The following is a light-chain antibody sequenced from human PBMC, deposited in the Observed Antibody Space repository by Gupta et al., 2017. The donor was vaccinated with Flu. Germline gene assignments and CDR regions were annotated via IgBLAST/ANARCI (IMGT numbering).Light chain of an antibody. J-gene: IGLJ3*02. CDR2: DNN. CDR1: SSNVGNNY. CDR3: GAWDTSLRARV. V-gene: IGLV1-51*01. Sequence: QSVLTQPPSVSAAPAQKVTISCSGTSSNVGNNYVSWYQQVPGTAPKLLIYDNNQRPSGIPDRFSGSKSGTSATLDITGLQTGDEADYYCGAWDTSLRARVFGGGTKLTVL.